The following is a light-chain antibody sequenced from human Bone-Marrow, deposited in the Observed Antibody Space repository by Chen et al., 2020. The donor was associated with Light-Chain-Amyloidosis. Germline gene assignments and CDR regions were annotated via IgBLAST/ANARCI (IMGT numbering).Light chain of an antibody. CDR1: QGLVHLDGNTY. V-gene: IGKV2-30*02. CDR2: EVS. J-gene: IGKJ2*01. Sequence: VGMTQSPLSLPVTLGQPASISCRSSQGLVHLDGNTYLIWFQQRPGQSPRRLIYEVSKRDSWVPDRFSGSVSGTDFTLKISRVEAEDVGLYCCMQGTHWPPYTFGQGTKLEIK. CDR3: MQGTHWPPYT.